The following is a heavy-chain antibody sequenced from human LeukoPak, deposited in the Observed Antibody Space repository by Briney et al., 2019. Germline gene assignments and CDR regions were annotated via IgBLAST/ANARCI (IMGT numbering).Heavy chain of an antibody. CDR2: IIPIFGTA. J-gene: IGHJ6*03. V-gene: IGHV1-69*06. CDR3: ARAGRGSGSYSRGYYYYYYMDV. D-gene: IGHD3-10*01. Sequence: SVKVSCKASGGTFSSYAISWVRQAPGQGLEWMGGIIPIFGTANYAQKFQGRVTITADKSTSTAYMELSSLRSEDTAVYYCARAGRGSGSYSRGYYYYYYMDVWGKGTTVTVSS. CDR1: GGTFSSYA.